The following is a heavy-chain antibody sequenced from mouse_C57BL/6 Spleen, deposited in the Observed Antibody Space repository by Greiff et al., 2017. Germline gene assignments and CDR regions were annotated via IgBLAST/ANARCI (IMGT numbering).Heavy chain of an antibody. J-gene: IGHJ4*01. CDR1: GYAFSSYW. D-gene: IGHD2-1*01. Sequence: VQLQQSGAELVKPGASVKISCKASGYAFSSYWMNWVKQRPGKGLEWIGQIYPGDGDTNYNGKFKGKATLTADKSSSTAYMQLSSLTSEDSAVYFCARSLYYGNYDYAMDYWGQGTSVTVSS. CDR2: IYPGDGDT. CDR3: ARSLYYGNYDYAMDY. V-gene: IGHV1-80*01.